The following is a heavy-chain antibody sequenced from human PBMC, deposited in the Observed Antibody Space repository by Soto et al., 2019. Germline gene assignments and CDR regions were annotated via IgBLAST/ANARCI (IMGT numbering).Heavy chain of an antibody. V-gene: IGHV1-46*01. D-gene: IGHD1-1*01. CDR1: GYTFTSYY. Sequence: GASVKVSCKASGYTFTSYYMHWVRQAPGQGLEWMGIINPSGGSTSYAQKFQGRVTMTRDTSTSTVYMELSSLRSEDTAVYYCARVISGDGYNYYFDYRGQGTLVTVSS. CDR3: ARVISGDGYNYYFDY. J-gene: IGHJ4*02. CDR2: INPSGGST.